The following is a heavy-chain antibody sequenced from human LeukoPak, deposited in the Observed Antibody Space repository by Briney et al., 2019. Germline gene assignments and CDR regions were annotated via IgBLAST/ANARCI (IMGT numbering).Heavy chain of an antibody. CDR3: ARDTSGEGDAFDI. CDR1: GYTFTGYY. CDR2: INTNTGNP. J-gene: IGHJ3*02. D-gene: IGHD2-15*01. Sequence: ASVKVSCKASGYTFTGYYMHWVRQAPGQGLEWMGWINTNTGNPTYAQGFTGRFVFSLDTSVSTAYPQISSLKAEDTAVYYCARDTSGEGDAFDIWGQGTMVTVSS. V-gene: IGHV7-4-1*02.